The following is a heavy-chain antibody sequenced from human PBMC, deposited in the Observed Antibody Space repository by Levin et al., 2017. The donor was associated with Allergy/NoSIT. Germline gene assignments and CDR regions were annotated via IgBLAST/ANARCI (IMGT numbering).Heavy chain of an antibody. CDR3: ARVRGHDYGDYGYNWFDP. J-gene: IGHJ5*02. Sequence: GESLKISCKGSGYSFTSYWIGWVRQMPGKGLEWMGIIYPGDSDTRYSPSFQGQVTISADKSISTAYLQWSSLKASDTAMYYCARVRGHDYGDYGYNWFDPWGQGTLVTVSS. V-gene: IGHV5-51*01. CDR1: GYSFTSYW. D-gene: IGHD4-17*01. CDR2: IYPGDSDT.